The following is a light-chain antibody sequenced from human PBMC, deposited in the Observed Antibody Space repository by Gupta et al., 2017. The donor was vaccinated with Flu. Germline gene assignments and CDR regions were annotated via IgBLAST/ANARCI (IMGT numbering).Light chain of an antibody. Sequence: QSALTQPASVSGSPGQSIPISCTGTSSDVGGYNYVSWYQQYPGKAPKLMIYEVSNRPSGVSNRFSGSKSGNTASLTISGLQSEDEADYYCSSYTSSSTSVVFGGGTKLTVL. CDR1: SSDVGGYNY. J-gene: IGLJ2*01. V-gene: IGLV2-14*01. CDR2: EVS. CDR3: SSYTSSSTSVV.